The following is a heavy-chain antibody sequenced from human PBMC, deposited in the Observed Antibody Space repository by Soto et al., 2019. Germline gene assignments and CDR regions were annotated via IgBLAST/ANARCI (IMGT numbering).Heavy chain of an antibody. Sequence: GGSLRLSCAASGFTFSDHYMSWIRQAPGKGLEWISYMTRSGSSSSYADSVKGRFTISRDNAKNLLYLQMNRLRGDDTALYFCARELSGNYFAFGLWGEGTMVIVSS. CDR1: GFTFSDHY. CDR2: MTRSGSSS. V-gene: IGHV3-11*01. J-gene: IGHJ3*01. CDR3: ARELSGNYFAFGL. D-gene: IGHD1-26*01.